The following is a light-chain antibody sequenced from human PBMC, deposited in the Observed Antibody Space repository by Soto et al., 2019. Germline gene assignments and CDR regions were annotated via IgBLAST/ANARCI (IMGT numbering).Light chain of an antibody. CDR3: SSYTSRNTLDVV. J-gene: IGLJ2*01. CDR2: EVS. Sequence: QSALTQPASVSGSPGQSITISCTGTSSDVGDYNYVSWYQQHPGKAPKLMIYEVSNRPSAVSNRFSGSKSGKTASLTISGLQAEDEADYYCSSYTSRNTLDVVFGGGTKLTVL. V-gene: IGLV2-14*01. CDR1: SSDVGDYNY.